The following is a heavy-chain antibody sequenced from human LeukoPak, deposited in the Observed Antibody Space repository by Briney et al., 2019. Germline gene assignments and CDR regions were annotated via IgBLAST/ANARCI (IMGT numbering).Heavy chain of an antibody. CDR2: IYYSGST. D-gene: IGHD3-10*01. CDR1: GGSISSYY. CDR3: ARVGLGAYYFDY. V-gene: IGHV4-59*01. Sequence: SETLSLTCTVSGGSISSYYWSWIRQPPGKGLEWIGYIYYSGSTNYNPSLKSRVTISVDTSKNQFSLKLSSVTAADTAVYYCARVGLGAYYFDYWGQGTLVTVSS. J-gene: IGHJ4*02.